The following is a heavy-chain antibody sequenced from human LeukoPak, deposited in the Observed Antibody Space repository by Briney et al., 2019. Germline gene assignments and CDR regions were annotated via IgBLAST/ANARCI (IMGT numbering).Heavy chain of an antibody. J-gene: IGHJ4*02. CDR2: ICGNAACA. V-gene: IGHV3-23*01. CDR3: ARDRQLWALWDFDY. D-gene: IGHD5-18*01. CDR1: GFTLGSYA. Sequence: GGSLRLSCAGSGFTLGSYAMSWVRQAPGKGLEWVSVICGNAACAYYADSVKGRFSISRDNAKDTLYLQMYSLRAEDTAVYYCARDRQLWALWDFDYWGQGTLVTVSS.